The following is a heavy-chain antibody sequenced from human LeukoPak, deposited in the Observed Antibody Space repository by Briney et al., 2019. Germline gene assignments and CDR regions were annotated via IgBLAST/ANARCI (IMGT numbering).Heavy chain of an antibody. CDR2: IKSKSDGGAI. V-gene: IGHV3-15*01. CDR3: TTDSAGYSYGFDY. Sequence: KSGGSLRLSCAASGLTFSNAWMTWVRQAPGKGLEWVGRIKSKSDGGAIDYAAPVRGRFTISRDDSKNTLYLQMNSLKTEDTAVYYCTTDSAGYSYGFDYWGQGTLVTVSS. CDR1: GLTFSNAW. J-gene: IGHJ4*02. D-gene: IGHD5-18*01.